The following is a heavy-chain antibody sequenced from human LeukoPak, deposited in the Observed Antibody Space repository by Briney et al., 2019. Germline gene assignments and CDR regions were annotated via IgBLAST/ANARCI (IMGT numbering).Heavy chain of an antibody. CDR3: AGGGYYDSSGYFPFDY. J-gene: IGHJ4*02. D-gene: IGHD3-22*01. CDR2: IYYSGST. CDR1: GGSVSSGSYY. V-gene: IGHV4-61*01. Sequence: PSETLSLTCTVSGGSVSSGSYYWSWIRQPSGKGLEWIGYIYYSGSTNYNPSLKSRVTISVDTSKNQFSLKLSSVTAADTAVYYCAGGGYYDSSGYFPFDYWGQGTLVTVSS.